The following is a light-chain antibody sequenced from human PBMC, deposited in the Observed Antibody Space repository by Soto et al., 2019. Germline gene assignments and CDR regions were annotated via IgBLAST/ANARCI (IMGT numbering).Light chain of an antibody. CDR2: DAS. Sequence: DIQMTQSPSSLSASVGGRVTITCQASQDITNFLNWYQQKPGKAPKLLIYDASSLQTGVPSRFSGSGSGTDFSFTISSLQPEDIATSYCQQFDDVPYSFGQGTKVAIK. J-gene: IGKJ2*03. CDR1: QDITNF. V-gene: IGKV1-33*01. CDR3: QQFDDVPYS.